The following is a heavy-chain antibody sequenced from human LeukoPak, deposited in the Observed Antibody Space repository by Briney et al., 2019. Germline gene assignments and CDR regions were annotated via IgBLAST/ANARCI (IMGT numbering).Heavy chain of an antibody. CDR3: ARAPVPSQTYYYYYMDV. CDR1: GYTSTSYA. D-gene: IGHD2-2*01. V-gene: IGHV7-4-1*02. Sequence: GASVKVSCKASGYTSTSYAMNWVRQAPGQGLEWMGWINPNTGNPTYAQAFTGRFVFSLDTSVSTAYLQISSLKADDTAVYYCARAPVPSQTYYYYYMDVWGKGTTVTVSS. CDR2: INPNTGNP. J-gene: IGHJ6*03.